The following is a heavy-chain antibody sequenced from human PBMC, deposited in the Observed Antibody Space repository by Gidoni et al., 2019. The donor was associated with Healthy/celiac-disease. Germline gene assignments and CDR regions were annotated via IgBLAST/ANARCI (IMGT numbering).Heavy chain of an antibody. Sequence: QVQLQQWVAGLLTPSQTRSPTRAVYGGSFSGYYWSWIRQPPGKGLEWIGEINHSGSTNYNPSLKMRVTISVDTAKNQFSLKLSSVTAADAAVYYCARGHSIAARPFDYWGQGTLVTVSS. CDR1: GGSFSGYY. V-gene: IGHV4-34*01. CDR2: INHSGST. CDR3: ARGHSIAARPFDY. D-gene: IGHD6-6*01. J-gene: IGHJ4*02.